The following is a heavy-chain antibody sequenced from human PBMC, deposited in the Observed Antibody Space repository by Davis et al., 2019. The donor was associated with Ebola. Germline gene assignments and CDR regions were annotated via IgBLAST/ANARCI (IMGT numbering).Heavy chain of an antibody. V-gene: IGHV4-34*01. D-gene: IGHD1-26*01. CDR1: GGSFSGYY. CDR2: INHSGST. CDR3: ARAIVGATTKPQLRYYYYYYMDV. Sequence: PSETLSLTCAVYGGSFSGYYWSWIRQPPGKGLEWIGEINHSGSTNYNPSLKSRVTISVDTSKNQFSLKLSSVTAADTAVYYCARAIVGATTKPQLRYYYYYYMDVWGKGTTVTVSS. J-gene: IGHJ6*03.